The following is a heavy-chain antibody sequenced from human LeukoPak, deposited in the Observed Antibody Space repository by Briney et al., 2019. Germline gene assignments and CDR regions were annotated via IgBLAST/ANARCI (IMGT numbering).Heavy chain of an antibody. V-gene: IGHV4-59*01. CDR1: GGSISSYY. CDR2: IYYSGTT. D-gene: IGHD3-22*01. Sequence: SETLSLTCTVSGGSISSYYWSWIRQPPGKGLEWIGYIYYSGTTNYNPSLKSRVTMSVDTSKNQFSLKLSSVTAADTAVYYCARAVDYYDSSGYSYWGQGTLVTVSS. J-gene: IGHJ4*02. CDR3: ARAVDYYDSSGYSY.